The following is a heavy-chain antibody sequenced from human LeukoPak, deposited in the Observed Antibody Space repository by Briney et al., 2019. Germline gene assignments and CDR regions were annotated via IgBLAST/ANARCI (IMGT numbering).Heavy chain of an antibody. J-gene: IGHJ6*02. Sequence: KSSETLSLTCTVSGGSISSSYYYWGWVRQPPGKGLEWIGSLYYSGWSTYYNPSLKSRVTISVDTSKNQFSLKLNSATAADTAVYYCARDRGYSYGYNYYYYGMDVWGQGTTVTVSS. CDR1: GGSISSSYYY. CDR2: LYYSGWST. D-gene: IGHD5-18*01. V-gene: IGHV4-39*02. CDR3: ARDRGYSYGYNYYYYGMDV.